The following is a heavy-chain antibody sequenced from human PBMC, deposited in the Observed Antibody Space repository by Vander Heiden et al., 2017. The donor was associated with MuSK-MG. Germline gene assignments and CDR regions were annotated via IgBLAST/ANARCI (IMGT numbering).Heavy chain of an antibody. D-gene: IGHD3-9*01. J-gene: IGHJ6*03. CDR1: GFTFSSYG. CDR3: AKEGRYFDWLSTLRPYYYYYYMDV. CDR2: ISYDGSNK. Sequence: QVQLVESGGGVVQPGRSLRLSCAPSGFTFSSYGLHRVRPAPGKGLEWVAVISYDGSNKYYADSVKGRFTISRDNSKNTLYLQMNSLRAEDTAVYYCAKEGRYFDWLSTLRPYYYYYYMDVWGKGTTVTVSS. V-gene: IGHV3-30*18.